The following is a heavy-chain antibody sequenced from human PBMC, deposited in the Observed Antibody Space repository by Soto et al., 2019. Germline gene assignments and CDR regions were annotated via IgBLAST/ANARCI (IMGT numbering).Heavy chain of an antibody. J-gene: IGHJ4*02. CDR3: ARHARYGAFDY. Sequence: SETLSLTCTVSGGSISSSSYYWGWIRQPPGKGLEWIGSIYYSGSTYYNPSLKSRVTISVDTSKNQFSLKLSSVTAADTAVYYCARHARYGAFDYWGQGTLVTVSS. CDR2: IYYSGST. V-gene: IGHV4-39*01. D-gene: IGHD4-17*01. CDR1: GGSISSSSYY.